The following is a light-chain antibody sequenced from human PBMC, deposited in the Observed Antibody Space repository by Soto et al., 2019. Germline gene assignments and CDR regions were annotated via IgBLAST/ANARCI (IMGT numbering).Light chain of an antibody. CDR3: QQYANSPLT. J-gene: IGKJ4*01. CDR2: GAS. CDR1: QTVANKY. Sequence: EIALTQSPGTLSLSPGERATLSCRASQTVANKYLAWYQQKSGQAPRVVIYGASRRATGIPDRFSGSGSGTDFALTISRLAPEDVAVYYCQQYANSPLTFGEGTTVEIK. V-gene: IGKV3-20*01.